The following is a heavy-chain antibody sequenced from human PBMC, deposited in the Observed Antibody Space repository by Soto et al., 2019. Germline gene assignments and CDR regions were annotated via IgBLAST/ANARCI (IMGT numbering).Heavy chain of an antibody. V-gene: IGHV3-13*04. CDR3: ARVGDGYNWGGMDV. D-gene: IGHD5-12*01. Sequence: EVQLVESGGGLVQPGGSLRLSCAASGFTFSSYDMHWVRQATGKGLEWVSAIGTAGDTYYPGSVKGRFTISRENAKNSLYLQINSLRAGDTAVYYCARVGDGYNWGGMDVWGEGTTVTVSS. CDR1: GFTFSSYD. J-gene: IGHJ6*04. CDR2: IGTAGDT.